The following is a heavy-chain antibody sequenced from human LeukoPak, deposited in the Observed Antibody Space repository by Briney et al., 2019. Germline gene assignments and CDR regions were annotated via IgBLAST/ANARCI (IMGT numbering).Heavy chain of an antibody. D-gene: IGHD3-22*01. CDR2: IDTSDSYI. J-gene: IGHJ6*02. CDR1: GSIFTNYW. Sequence: GASLQISCKGSGSIFTNYWITWGRQLPGKGVEWMGRIDTSDSYINYSTSLQGHVTISGNKSIRTSYLQWSSLKASDTAMYYCARLYYDSSVYHTRVYGMDVWGQGTTVTVSS. V-gene: IGHV5-10-1*01. CDR3: ARLYYDSSVYHTRVYGMDV.